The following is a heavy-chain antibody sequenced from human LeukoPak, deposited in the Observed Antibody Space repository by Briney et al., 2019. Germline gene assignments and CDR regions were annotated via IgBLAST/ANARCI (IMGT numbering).Heavy chain of an antibody. CDR2: IYYSGRT. CDR1: GGSISSYC. J-gene: IGHJ4*02. Sequence: PSETLSLTCTVSGGSISSYCWSWIRQPPGKGLEWIGYIYYSGRTNYNPSLKSRVTISLDTSKNQFSLKLSSVTAADTAVYYCARDYQGGYGDKTVDYWGQGTLVTVSS. D-gene: IGHD5-18*01. CDR3: ARDYQGGYGDKTVDY. V-gene: IGHV4-59*12.